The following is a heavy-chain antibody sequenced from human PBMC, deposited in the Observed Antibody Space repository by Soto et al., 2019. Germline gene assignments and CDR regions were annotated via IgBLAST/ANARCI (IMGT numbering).Heavy chain of an antibody. Sequence: QVQLQQWGAGLLKPSETLSLTCAVYGGSFRGYFCSWIRQPPGKGLEWIGELNDSGFTNYNASLKSRVSISVDTSKNQFSLKLSSVTAADTAVYYCARGRGGVQHWGQGTLVTVSS. CDR1: GGSFRGYF. D-gene: IGHD3-10*01. V-gene: IGHV4-34*01. CDR2: LNDSGFT. J-gene: IGHJ1*01. CDR3: ARGRGGVQH.